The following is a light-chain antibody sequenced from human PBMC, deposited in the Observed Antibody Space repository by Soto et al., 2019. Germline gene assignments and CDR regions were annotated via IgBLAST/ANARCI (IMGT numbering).Light chain of an antibody. CDR1: SSNIGSNT. Sequence: QSVLTQPPSASGTPGQRVTISCSGSSSNIGSNTVNWYQQLPGTAPKLLIYSNNQRPSGVPDRFSGSKSGTSASLAISGLQSEDDADYYCAAWDDSLNGPVFGGGTKVTV. CDR3: AAWDDSLNGPV. J-gene: IGLJ2*01. V-gene: IGLV1-44*01. CDR2: SNN.